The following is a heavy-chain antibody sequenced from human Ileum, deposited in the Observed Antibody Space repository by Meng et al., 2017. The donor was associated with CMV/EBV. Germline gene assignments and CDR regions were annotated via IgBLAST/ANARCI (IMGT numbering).Heavy chain of an antibody. CDR3: AKDLRERTIFVTDYYYGMDV. CDR1: GFTFTNYW. CDR2: IRYDGSNK. J-gene: IGHJ6*02. Sequence: GESLKISCVASGFTFTNYWMSWVRQAPGKGLEWVAFIRYDGSNKYYADSVKGRFTISRDNSKNTLYLQMNSLRAEDTAVYYCAKDLRERTIFVTDYYYGMDVWGQGTMVTVSS. D-gene: IGHD3-3*01. V-gene: IGHV3-30*02.